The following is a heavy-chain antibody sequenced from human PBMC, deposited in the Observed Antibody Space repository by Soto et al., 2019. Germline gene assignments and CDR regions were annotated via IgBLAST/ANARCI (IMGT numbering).Heavy chain of an antibody. V-gene: IGHV4-59*01. D-gene: IGHD3-10*01. Sequence: SETLSLTCTVSGGSISSYYWSWIRQPPGKGLEWIGYIYYSGSTNYNPSLKSRVTISVDTSKNQFSLKLSSVTAADTAVYYCARLEGPNYYGSGSYLGWFDPWGQGTLVTVSS. J-gene: IGHJ5*02. CDR3: ARLEGPNYYGSGSYLGWFDP. CDR1: GGSISSYY. CDR2: IYYSGST.